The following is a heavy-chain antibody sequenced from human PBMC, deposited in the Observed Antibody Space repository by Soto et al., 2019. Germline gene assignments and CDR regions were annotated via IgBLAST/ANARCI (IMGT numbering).Heavy chain of an antibody. D-gene: IGHD3-10*01. CDR2: IYHSGST. J-gene: IGHJ5*02. CDR1: GGSISSSNW. CDR3: ARGQGTRETWSDR. Sequence: PSETRSLTCAVSGGSISSSNWWSWVRQPPGKGLEWIGEIYHSGSTNYKPSLRSRVTISVDKSKNQFSLKLSSVTAADTAVYYCARGQGTRETWSDRWGKGNLVIVSS. V-gene: IGHV4-4*02.